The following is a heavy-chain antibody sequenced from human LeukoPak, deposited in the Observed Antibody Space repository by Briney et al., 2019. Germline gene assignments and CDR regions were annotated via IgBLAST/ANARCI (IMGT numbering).Heavy chain of an antibody. J-gene: IGHJ3*02. D-gene: IGHD3-10*01. CDR3: ARNLWFGESSDAFDM. CDR1: GCTFTNYG. V-gene: IGHV1-18*01. Sequence: ASVKVSRKASGCTFTNYGISWVRQAPGQGLEWMGWISAYNGNTNYAQKLQGRVTMTTDTSTSTAYMELRSLRSDDTAVYWCARNLWFGESSDAFDMWGQGTMVTVSS. CDR2: ISAYNGNT.